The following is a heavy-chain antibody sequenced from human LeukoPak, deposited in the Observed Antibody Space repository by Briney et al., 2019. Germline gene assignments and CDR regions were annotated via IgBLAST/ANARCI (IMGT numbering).Heavy chain of an antibody. V-gene: IGHV1-2*02. J-gene: IGHJ3*02. CDR3: ARDRVPAAIAGSDAFDI. CDR1: GYTFTGYY. Sequence: GASVKVSCKASGYTFTGYYMHWVRQAPGQGLECMGWINPNTGGTNYAQKSQGRVTMTRDTSLSTAYMELSRLRSDDTAVYYCARDRVPAAIAGSDAFDIWGQGTMVTVSS. D-gene: IGHD2-2*01. CDR2: INPNTGGT.